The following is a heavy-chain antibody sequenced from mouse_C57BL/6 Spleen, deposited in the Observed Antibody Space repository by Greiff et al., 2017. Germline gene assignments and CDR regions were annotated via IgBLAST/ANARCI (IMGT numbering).Heavy chain of an antibody. D-gene: IGHD2-2*01. J-gene: IGHJ1*03. CDR2: INPSTGGT. Sequence: VQLQQSGPELVKPGASVKISCKASGYSFTGYYMNWVKQSPEKSLEWIGEINPSTGGTTYNQKFKAKATLTVDKSSSTAYMQLKSLTSEDSAVYYCARGGDLSTMVTDWYFDVWGTGTTVTVAS. CDR1: GYSFTGYY. CDR3: ARGGDLSTMVTDWYFDV. V-gene: IGHV1-42*01.